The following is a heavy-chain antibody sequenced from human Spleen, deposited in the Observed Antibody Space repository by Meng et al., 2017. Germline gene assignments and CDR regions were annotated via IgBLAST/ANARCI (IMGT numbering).Heavy chain of an antibody. Sequence: GSLRLSCAVYGGSFSGFYWSWIRQPPGKGLEWIGEINHSGSTNYNPSLKSRVTISVDTSKNQFSLKLSSVTAADTAVYYCARGISVAGTIRWFDPWGQGTLVTVSS. CDR1: GGSFSGFY. V-gene: IGHV4-34*01. CDR3: ARGISVAGTIRWFDP. D-gene: IGHD6-19*01. J-gene: IGHJ5*02. CDR2: INHSGST.